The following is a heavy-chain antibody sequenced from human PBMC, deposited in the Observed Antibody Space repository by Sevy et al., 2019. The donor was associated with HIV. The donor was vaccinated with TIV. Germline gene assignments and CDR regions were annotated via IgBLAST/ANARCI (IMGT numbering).Heavy chain of an antibody. CDR2: INPNSDGT. J-gene: IGHJ6*02. D-gene: IGHD3-3*02. CDR1: ASTFTAYY. Sequence: ASVKVSCKTSASTFTAYYMHWLRQAPGQGLEWMGWINPNSDGTKYAQRFQGRVSMTADTSISTAYMELSRLTSDDTAVYYCAGDRGIFGGGGGLDVWGQGTTVTVFS. CDR3: AGDRGIFGGGGGLDV. V-gene: IGHV1-2*02.